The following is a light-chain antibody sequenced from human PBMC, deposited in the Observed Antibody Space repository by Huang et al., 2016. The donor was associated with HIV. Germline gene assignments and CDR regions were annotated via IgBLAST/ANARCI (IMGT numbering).Light chain of an antibody. CDR3: QQYYSPPYI. J-gene: IGKJ2*01. V-gene: IGKV4-1*01. CDR2: WAL. Sequence: DIVMTQSPDSLSASLGERATINCKSSQGVLYNSNNKKYLGWYQQKPGQPPKLLIYWALTRATGFTDRFSGRVSGTDFTLTIISLQAGELAIYYCQQYYSPPYIFGQGTRLDIK. CDR1: QGVLYNSNNKKY.